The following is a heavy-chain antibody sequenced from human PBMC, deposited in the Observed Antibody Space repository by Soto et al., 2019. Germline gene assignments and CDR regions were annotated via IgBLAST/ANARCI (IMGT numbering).Heavy chain of an antibody. CDR2: IVVGSGNT. V-gene: IGHV1-58*02. Sequence: SVKVSCKASGFTFTSSAMQWVRQARGQRLEWIGWIVVGSGNTNYAQKFQERVTITRDMSTSTAYMELSSLRSEDTAVYYCAAGAIRYYYYYMDVWGKGTTVTVSS. J-gene: IGHJ6*03. CDR3: AAGAIRYYYYYMDV. D-gene: IGHD3-9*01. CDR1: GFTFTSSA.